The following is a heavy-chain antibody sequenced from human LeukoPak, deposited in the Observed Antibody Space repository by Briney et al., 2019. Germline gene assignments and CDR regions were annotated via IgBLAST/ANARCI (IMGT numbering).Heavy chain of an antibody. CDR2: INTNTGNP. CDR1: GYTFTSYA. CDR3: FSSSSWYHSPHFDY. Sequence: ASVKVSCKASGYTFTSYAMNWVRQAPGQGLEWMGWINTNTGNPTYAQGFTGRFVFSLDTSVSTAYLQISSLKAEDTAVYYCFSSSSWYHSPHFDYWGRGTLVTVSS. J-gene: IGHJ4*02. V-gene: IGHV7-4-1*02. D-gene: IGHD6-13*01.